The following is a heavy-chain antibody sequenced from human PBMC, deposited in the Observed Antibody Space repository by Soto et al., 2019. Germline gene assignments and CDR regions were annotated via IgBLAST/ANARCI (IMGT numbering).Heavy chain of an antibody. D-gene: IGHD1-26*01. V-gene: IGHV4-59*01. J-gene: IGHJ3*02. CDR3: ARGRGGTYDAFDI. Sequence: QVQLRESGPGLVKPSETLSLTCTVSSGSIGTYFWIWIRQPPGKGLEWIGYIYYSGTTNYNPSLKSRVTIFLDTSKNQFSLRLSSVTAADTAVYYCARGRGGTYDAFDIWGQGTLVTVSS. CDR1: SGSIGTYF. CDR2: IYYSGTT.